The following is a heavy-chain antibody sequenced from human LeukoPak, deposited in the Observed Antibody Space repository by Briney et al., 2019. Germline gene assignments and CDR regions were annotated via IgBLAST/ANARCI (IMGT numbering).Heavy chain of an antibody. V-gene: IGHV3-7*01. J-gene: IGHJ6*03. CDR2: IKQDGSEK. CDR3: ARSRIAQSYYYYHMDV. Sequence: SGGSLRLSCAASGFTFSSYWMSWVRQAPGKGLEWVANIKQDGSEKYYVDSVKGRFTISRDNAKNSLYLQMNSLRAEDTAVYYCARSRIAQSYYYYHMDVWGKGTTVTVSS. CDR1: GFTFSSYW. D-gene: IGHD6-13*01.